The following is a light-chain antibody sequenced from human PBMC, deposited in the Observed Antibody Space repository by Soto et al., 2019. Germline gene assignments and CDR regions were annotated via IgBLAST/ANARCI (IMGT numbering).Light chain of an antibody. CDR2: AAS. CDR3: QQYDLWGS. J-gene: IGKJ4*01. V-gene: IGKV3-15*01. CDR1: QSVSNA. Sequence: EIVMTQSPVTLSVSPGDRVTLSCRASQSVSNAVAWCQQKYGQSPRLLIYAASTRATGVPDRFWGSGSGTDFTLTISSMQSEDFAIYYCQQYDLWGSFGGGTRVEI.